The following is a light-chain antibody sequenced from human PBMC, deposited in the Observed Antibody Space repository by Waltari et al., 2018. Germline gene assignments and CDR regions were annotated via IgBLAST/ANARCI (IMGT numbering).Light chain of an antibody. CDR2: DVS. CDR3: KSYTSSSTLV. V-gene: IGLV2-14*03. J-gene: IGLJ3*02. CDR1: SNYVGGYNY. Sequence: QSALTQPASVSGSPGQSITISCTGTSNYVGGYNYVSWYQQHPGKAPKLMIYDVSSRPSGVSNRFSGSKSGNTASLTISGLQAEDEADYYCKSYTSSSTLVFGGGTKLTVL.